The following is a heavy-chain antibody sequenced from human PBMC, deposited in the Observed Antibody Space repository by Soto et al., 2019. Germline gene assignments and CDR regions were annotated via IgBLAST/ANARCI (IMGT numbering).Heavy chain of an antibody. D-gene: IGHD6-19*01. CDR3: AKDLSVGIVLPGTLDF. J-gene: IGHJ4*01. CDR1: GFTFDDYA. V-gene: IGHV3-9*01. CDR2: INWKSGNI. Sequence: PGGSMRLSCAASGFTFDDYAMHWVRQAPGKGLEWVSGINWKSGNIGYADSVKGRFTISRDNAKSSLYLHMNSLRTEDTALYYCAKDLSVGIVLPGTLDFWGHGTLVTVSS.